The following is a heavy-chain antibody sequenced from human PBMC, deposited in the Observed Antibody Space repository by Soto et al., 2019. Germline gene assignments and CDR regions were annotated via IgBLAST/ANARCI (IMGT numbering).Heavy chain of an antibody. D-gene: IGHD3-10*01. J-gene: IGHJ5*01. Sequence: SVKVSCKASGYTFNNYDIHWVRQAPGHGLEWMGWMNPNSGNTGYAQNFRGRVTMTQNTAIGTAYMELSSLRSDDTATYYCTRAYGAETFDFWGQGTRVTVSS. CDR1: GYTFNNYD. CDR2: MNPNSGNT. CDR3: TRAYGAETFDF. V-gene: IGHV1-8*02.